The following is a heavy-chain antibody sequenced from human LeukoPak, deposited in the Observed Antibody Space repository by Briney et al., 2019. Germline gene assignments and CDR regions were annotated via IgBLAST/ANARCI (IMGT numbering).Heavy chain of an antibody. Sequence: GGSLRLSCAASGFTFSIYGMHWVRQAPGKGLEWVAFIRHDESNNYYADSVKGRFTISRDTSNNTLYLQLNSLRAEDTAVYYCAKDRWATQTTYDAFDIWGQGTMVTVSS. V-gene: IGHV3-30*02. J-gene: IGHJ3*02. CDR1: GFTFSIYG. CDR2: IRHDESNN. D-gene: IGHD1-1*01. CDR3: AKDRWATQTTYDAFDI.